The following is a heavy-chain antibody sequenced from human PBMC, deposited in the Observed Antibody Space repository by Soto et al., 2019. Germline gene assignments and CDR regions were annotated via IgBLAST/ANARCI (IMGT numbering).Heavy chain of an antibody. Sequence: QVQLVQSGAEVKKPGAPVKVSCKASGYTFVHWVRQAPGQGLEWMGIINPSGGSTNYAQKFQGRVTLTRDTSTSTVYMEVSSLKSEDTAIYYCARNLAAGDVWGQGTLVTVSS. CDR1: GYTF. J-gene: IGHJ4*02. CDR2: INPSGGST. V-gene: IGHV1-46*01. CDR3: ARNLAAGDV. D-gene: IGHD6-13*01.